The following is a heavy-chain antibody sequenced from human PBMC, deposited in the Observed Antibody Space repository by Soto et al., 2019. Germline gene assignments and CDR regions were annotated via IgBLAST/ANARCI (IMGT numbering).Heavy chain of an antibody. V-gene: IGHV2-5*02. J-gene: IGHJ2*01. CDR2: IYWDDDK. Sequence: SGPTLVNPTQTLTLTCTFSGFSLSTSGVGVGWIRQPPGKALEWLALIYWDDDKRYSPSLKSRLTITKDTSKNQVVLTMTNMDPVDTATYYCAHSAYCGGDCYRNYWYFDLWGRGTLVTVSS. D-gene: IGHD2-21*02. CDR3: AHSAYCGGDCYRNYWYFDL. CDR1: GFSLSTSGVG.